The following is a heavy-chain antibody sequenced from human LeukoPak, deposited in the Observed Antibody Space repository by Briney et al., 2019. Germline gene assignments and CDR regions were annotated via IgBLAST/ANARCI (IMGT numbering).Heavy chain of an antibody. J-gene: IGHJ4*02. V-gene: IGHV4-39*07. CDR3: ARGAIQPDY. CDR1: GGSISSSSYY. D-gene: IGHD5-18*01. CDR2: IYYSGST. Sequence: SETLSLTCTVSGGSISSSSYYWGWIRQPPGKGLEWIGSIYYSGSTYYNPSLKSRVTISVDTSKNQFSLKLSSVTAADTAVYYCARGAIQPDYWGQGTLVTVSS.